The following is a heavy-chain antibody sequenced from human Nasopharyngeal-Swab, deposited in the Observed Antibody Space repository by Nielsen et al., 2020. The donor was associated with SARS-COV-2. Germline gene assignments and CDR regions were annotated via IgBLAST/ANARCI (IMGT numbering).Heavy chain of an antibody. CDR2: IYTSGST. D-gene: IGHD2-8*01. CDR3: AREMATANDY. Sequence: LRLSCTVSGGSISSGSYYWSWIRQPAGKGLEWIGRIYTSGSTNYNPSLKSRVTISVDTSKNQFSLKLSSVTAADTAVYYCAREMATANDYWGQGTLVTVSS. V-gene: IGHV4-61*02. CDR1: GGSISSGSYY. J-gene: IGHJ4*02.